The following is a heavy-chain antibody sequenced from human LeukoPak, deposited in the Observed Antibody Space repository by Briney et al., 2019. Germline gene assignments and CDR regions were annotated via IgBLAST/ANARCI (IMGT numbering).Heavy chain of an antibody. CDR3: ARXXRXXLXXTXFDY. CDR2: ISYDGNNK. V-gene: IGHV3-30*04. D-gene: IGHD1-26*01. CDR1: XFTFSYYA. J-gene: IGHJ4*02. Sequence: CAXSXFTFSYYAMHWVRQAPGKGLEWVAVISYDGNNKYYADSVKGRFTISRDNAKKKLYLQMNRLRAEETDVYDCARXXRXXLXXTXFDYWGXGXLVTVSS.